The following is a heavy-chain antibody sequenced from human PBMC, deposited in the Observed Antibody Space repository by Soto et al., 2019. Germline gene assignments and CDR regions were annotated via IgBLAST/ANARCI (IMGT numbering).Heavy chain of an antibody. J-gene: IGHJ5*02. CDR3: ARVAGGWFDP. Sequence: SETLSLTCTVSGGSISSYYWSWIRQPPGKGLEWIGYIYYSGSTNYNPSLKSRVTISVDTSKNQFSLRLSSVTAADTAVYYCARVAGGWFDPWGQGTLVTVSS. D-gene: IGHD2-15*01. V-gene: IGHV4-59*01. CDR2: IYYSGST. CDR1: GGSISSYY.